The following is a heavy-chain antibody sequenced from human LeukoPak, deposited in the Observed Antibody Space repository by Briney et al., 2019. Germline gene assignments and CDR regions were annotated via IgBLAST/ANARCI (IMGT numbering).Heavy chain of an antibody. J-gene: IGHJ1*01. CDR1: GGSFSGYY. CDR2: INHSGST. D-gene: IGHD1-26*01. V-gene: IGHV4-34*01. Sequence: SETLSLTCAVYGGSFSGYYWSWIRQPPGKGLEWIGEINHSGSTNYNPSLKSRVTISVDTSKNQFFLKLSSVTAADTAVYYCARPRIVGAPGYFQHWGQGTLVTVSS. CDR3: ARPRIVGAPGYFQH.